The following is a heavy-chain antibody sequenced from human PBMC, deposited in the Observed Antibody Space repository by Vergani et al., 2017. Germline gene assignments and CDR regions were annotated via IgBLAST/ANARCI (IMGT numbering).Heavy chain of an antibody. CDR2: IYSGGST. V-gene: IGHV3-23*03. J-gene: IGHJ6*03. Sequence: EVQLLESGGGLVQPGGSLRLSCAASGFTFSSYAMSWVRQAPGKGLEWVSVIYSGGSTYYADSVKGRFTISRDNAKNSLYLQMNSLRAEDTAVYYCARDSANEYSSSVYYYYYMDVWGKGTTVTVSS. CDR1: GFTFSSYA. CDR3: ARDSANEYSSSVYYYYYMDV. D-gene: IGHD6-6*01.